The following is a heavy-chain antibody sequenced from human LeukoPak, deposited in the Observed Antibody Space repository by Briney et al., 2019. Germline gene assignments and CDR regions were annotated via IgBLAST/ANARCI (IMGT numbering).Heavy chain of an antibody. D-gene: IGHD1-7*01. V-gene: IGHV3-74*01. CDR1: W. CDR3: ATAGNYRFDY. J-gene: IGHJ4*02. Sequence: WMHWVXHAPGEGLVWVSRINSDGSTINYADSVKGRLTISRDNAKNTLYLQMNSLRVEDTALYFCATAGNYRFDYWGQGTLVTVSS. CDR2: INSDGSTI.